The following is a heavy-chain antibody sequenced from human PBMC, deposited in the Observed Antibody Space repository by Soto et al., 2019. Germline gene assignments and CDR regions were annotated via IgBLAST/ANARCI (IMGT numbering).Heavy chain of an antibody. CDR3: VRSRFVALGVTLVDY. Sequence: EVQLVESGGGLVQPGGSLSLSCAASGFTVSNNYINWVRQAPGKGLEWVSISYSGGSTYYADSVKGRFPISRDNSKKALYLQMTSLSAEDTAVYYCVRSRFVALGVTLVDYWGQGSVVTVSS. CDR1: GFTVSNNY. CDR2: SYSGGST. V-gene: IGHV3-66*01. D-gene: IGHD3-16*01. J-gene: IGHJ4*02.